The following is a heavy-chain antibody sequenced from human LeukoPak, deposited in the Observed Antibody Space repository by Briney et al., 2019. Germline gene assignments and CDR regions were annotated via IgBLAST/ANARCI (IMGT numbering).Heavy chain of an antibody. V-gene: IGHV3-53*01. CDR1: GFTVSSNY. CDR3: ARVYYYDSSGYFGY. CDR2: IYSGGST. Sequence: PGGSLRLSCAASGFTVSSNYMSWVRQAPGRGLEWVSVIYSGGSTYYADSVKGRFTISRDNSKNTLYLQMNSLRAEDTAVYYCARVYYYDSSGYFGYWGQGTLVTVSS. J-gene: IGHJ4*02. D-gene: IGHD3-22*01.